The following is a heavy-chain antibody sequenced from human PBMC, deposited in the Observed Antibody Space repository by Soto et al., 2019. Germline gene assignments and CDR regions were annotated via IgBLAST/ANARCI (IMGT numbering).Heavy chain of an antibody. D-gene: IGHD5-18*01. CDR2: TIPLLSTP. Sequence: QVQLVQSGAEVKNPGASVRVSCKAHGGTLANYAINWVRQAPGQGLEWMGGTIPLLSTPTYARKFQGRVSIIADESANTAYMDLSSLSSADTAVYFCAIGHSYGQFDLWGHGPLVSVSS. CDR1: GGTLANYA. V-gene: IGHV1-69*01. J-gene: IGHJ5*02. CDR3: AIGHSYGQFDL.